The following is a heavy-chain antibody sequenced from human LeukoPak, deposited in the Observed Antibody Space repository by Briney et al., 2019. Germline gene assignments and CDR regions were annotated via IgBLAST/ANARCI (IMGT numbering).Heavy chain of an antibody. D-gene: IGHD4/OR15-4a*01. V-gene: IGHV3-15*07. CDR3: TTVNYGAILVD. CDR2: LKSITDGGTT. CDR1: GFTFSRYG. Sequence: GGSLRLSCAASGFTFSRYGMDWVRQAPGKGLEWVGRLKSITDGGTTDYAAPVKGRFTISRDDSKSTLYLQMNSLKIEDTAVYYCTTVNYGAILVDWGQGTLVTVST. J-gene: IGHJ4*02.